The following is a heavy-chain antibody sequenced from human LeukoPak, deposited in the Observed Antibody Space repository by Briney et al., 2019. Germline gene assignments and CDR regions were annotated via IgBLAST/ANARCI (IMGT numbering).Heavy chain of an antibody. CDR3: AKDFSEYQLDAPTDY. D-gene: IGHD2-2*01. V-gene: IGHV3-30*18. Sequence: PGGSLRLSCAASGFTFSSYGMHWVRQAPGKGLEWVAVISYDGSNKYYADSVKGRFTISRDNSKNTLYLQMNSLRAEDTAVYYCAKDFSEYQLDAPTDYWGQGTLVTVSS. CDR1: GFTFSSYG. CDR2: ISYDGSNK. J-gene: IGHJ4*02.